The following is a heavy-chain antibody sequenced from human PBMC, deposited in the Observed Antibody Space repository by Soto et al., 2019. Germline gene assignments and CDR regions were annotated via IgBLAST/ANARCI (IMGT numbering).Heavy chain of an antibody. CDR2: MNPNSGNT. J-gene: IGHJ6*02. V-gene: IGHV1-8*01. CDR3: ASRGFSSSWYYYYYYGMDV. Sequence: QVQLVQSGAEVKKPGASVKVSCKASGYTFTSYDINWVRQATGQGLEWMGWMNPNSGNTGYAQKFQGRVTMTRNTXISTACMELSSLRSEDTAVYYCASRGFSSSWYYYYYYGMDVWGQGTTVTVS. CDR1: GYTFTSYD. D-gene: IGHD6-13*01.